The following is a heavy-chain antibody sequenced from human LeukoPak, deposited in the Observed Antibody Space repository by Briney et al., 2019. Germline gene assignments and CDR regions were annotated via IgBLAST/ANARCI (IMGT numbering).Heavy chain of an antibody. J-gene: IGHJ4*02. Sequence: GGSLRLSCAASGFTFSSYGMHWVRQAPGKGLEWVAFIRYDGSNKYYADSVKGRFTISRDNSKNTLYLQMNSLRAEDTAVYYCAKVRVYYDFWSGYYPPDYWGQGTLVTVSS. V-gene: IGHV3-30*02. D-gene: IGHD3-3*01. CDR3: AKVRVYYDFWSGYYPPDY. CDR1: GFTFSSYG. CDR2: IRYDGSNK.